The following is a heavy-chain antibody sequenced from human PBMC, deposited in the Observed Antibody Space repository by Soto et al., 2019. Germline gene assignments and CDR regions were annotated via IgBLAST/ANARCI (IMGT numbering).Heavy chain of an antibody. J-gene: IGHJ4*02. V-gene: IGHV1-46*02. CDR2: ICPDGDT. CDR1: GYSFNKYC. D-gene: IGHD4-17*01. Sequence: QVQLEQSGAEVKKPGASVLVSCKTSGYSFNKYCMYWVRQAPGQGLEWMGRICPDGDTGYAQELQGRVNVSRDSSATTLCLQMSRLRSEDTALYYCVGDGADVSTGFDYWGQGSLVTVSS. CDR3: VGDGADVSTGFDY.